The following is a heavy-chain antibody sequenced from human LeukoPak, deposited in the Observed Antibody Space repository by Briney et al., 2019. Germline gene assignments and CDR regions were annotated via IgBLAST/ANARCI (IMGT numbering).Heavy chain of an antibody. D-gene: IGHD3-10*01. CDR3: AREGTSGGLNWLDP. Sequence: SETLSLTCTVSGGSISSYYWSWIRQPAGKGLEWIGRIYTSGSTNYNPSLKSRVTMSVDTTKNQFSLMLSSVNAADTAVYFCAREGTSGGLNWLDPWGQGTLVTVSS. J-gene: IGHJ5*02. V-gene: IGHV4-4*07. CDR1: GGSISSYY. CDR2: IYTSGST.